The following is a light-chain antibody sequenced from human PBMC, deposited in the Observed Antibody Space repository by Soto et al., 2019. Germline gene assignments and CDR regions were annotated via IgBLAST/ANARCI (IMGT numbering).Light chain of an antibody. CDR2: EVF. V-gene: IGLV2-8*01. J-gene: IGLJ1*01. CDR3: SSYAGSNNFDV. CDR1: SSDVGGYNY. Sequence: QSALTQPPSASGSPGQSVTISCTGTSSDVGGYNYVSWYQQHPGKAPKLMIYEVFKRPSGVPDRFSGSKSGNTASLTVSRLQAEDEADYYCSSYAGSNNFDVFGTGTKLTVL.